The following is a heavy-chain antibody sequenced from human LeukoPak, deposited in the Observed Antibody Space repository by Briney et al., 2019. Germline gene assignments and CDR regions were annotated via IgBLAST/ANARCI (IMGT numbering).Heavy chain of an antibody. Sequence: SETLSLTCAVSGGSISSGGYSWSWIRQPPGKGLEWIGYIYHSGSTYYNPSLESRVTISVDRSKNQFSLKLSSVTAADTAVYYCARDGNSYGSFDYWGQGTLVTVSS. CDR1: GGSISSGGYS. J-gene: IGHJ4*02. V-gene: IGHV4-30-2*01. CDR3: ARDGNSYGSFDY. D-gene: IGHD5-18*01. CDR2: IYHSGST.